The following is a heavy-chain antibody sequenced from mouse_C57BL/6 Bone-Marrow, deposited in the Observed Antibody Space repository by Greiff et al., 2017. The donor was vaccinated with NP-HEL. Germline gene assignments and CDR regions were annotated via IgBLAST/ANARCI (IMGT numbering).Heavy chain of an antibody. V-gene: IGHV1-50*01. Sequence: VKQSCKASGYTFTSYWMQWVKQSPGQGLEWIGEIDPSDSYTNYNQKFKGKATLTVDTSSSTAYMQLSSLTSEDSAVYYCARGDITTVVALHWYFDVWGTGTTVTVSS. CDR1: GYTFTSYW. J-gene: IGHJ1*03. CDR3: ARGDITTVVALHWYFDV. D-gene: IGHD1-1*01. CDR2: IDPSDSYT.